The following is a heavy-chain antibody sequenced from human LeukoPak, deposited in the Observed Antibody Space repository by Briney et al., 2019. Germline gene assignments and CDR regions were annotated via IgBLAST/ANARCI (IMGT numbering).Heavy chain of an antibody. Sequence: SETLSLTCAVYGGSFSGYYWSWIRQPPGKGLEWIGEINHSGSTNYNPSLKSRVTISVDTSKKQFSLKLMSVTAADTAAYYCWSKYCSSTSCYVPGNWFDPWGQGTLVTVSS. CDR2: INHSGST. CDR3: WSKYCSSTSCYVPGNWFDP. V-gene: IGHV4-34*01. D-gene: IGHD2-2*01. CDR1: GGSFSGYY. J-gene: IGHJ5*02.